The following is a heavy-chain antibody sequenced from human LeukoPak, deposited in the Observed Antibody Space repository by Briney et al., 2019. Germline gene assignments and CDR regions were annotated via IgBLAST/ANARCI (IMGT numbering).Heavy chain of an antibody. J-gene: IGHJ4*02. V-gene: IGHV5-51*01. Sequence: GESLQISCKTSGYRFTKYWIAWVRPMPGKGLEWMGIFNPANSDTRYSPSFQGQVTMSVDTSISTAYLQWSSLKASDTAMYYCARHYSYAWFGYWGQGTLVTVSS. CDR2: FNPANSDT. D-gene: IGHD1-26*01. CDR1: GYRFTKYW. CDR3: ARHYSYAWFGY.